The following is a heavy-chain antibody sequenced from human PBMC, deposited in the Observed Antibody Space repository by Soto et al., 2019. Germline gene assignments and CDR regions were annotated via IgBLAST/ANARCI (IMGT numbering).Heavy chain of an antibody. CDR1: GYSFTSYW. J-gene: IGHJ6*02. CDR2: IDPSNSYT. V-gene: IGHV5-10-1*01. CDR3: ARHAPEGYDFWSGYTMDV. D-gene: IGHD3-3*01. Sequence: GESLKISCKGSGYSFTSYWISWVRQMPGKGLEWMGRIDPSNSYTNYSPSFQGHVTISADKSISTAYLQWSSLKASDTAMYYCARHAPEGYDFWSGYTMDVWGQGTTVTVSS.